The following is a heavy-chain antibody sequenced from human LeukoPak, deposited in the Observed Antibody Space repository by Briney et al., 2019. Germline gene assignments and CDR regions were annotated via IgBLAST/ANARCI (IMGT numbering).Heavy chain of an antibody. V-gene: IGHV3-30*04. CDR2: ISYDGSNK. D-gene: IGHD6-19*01. J-gene: IGHJ4*02. Sequence: GGSLRLSCAASGFTFSSYAMHWVRQAPGKGLEWLAVISYDGSNKYYADSVKGRFTISRDNSKNTLYLQMNSLRAGDTAVYYCARDMLAVAGFDYWGQGTLVTVSS. CDR1: GFTFSSYA. CDR3: ARDMLAVAGFDY.